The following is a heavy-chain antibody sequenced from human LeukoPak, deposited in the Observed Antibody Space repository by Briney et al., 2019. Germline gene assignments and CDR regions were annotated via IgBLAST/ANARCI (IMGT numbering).Heavy chain of an antibody. J-gene: IGHJ4*02. CDR3: ATEKYAYGSGSFYPLDY. CDR1: GFTFSSYA. Sequence: PGRSLRLSCAASGFTFSSYAMHWVRQAPGKGLEWVAVISYDGSNKYYADSVKGRFTISRDNSKNTLYLQINSLRTEDSAVYYCATEKYAYGSGSFYPLDYWGQGTLVTVSS. V-gene: IGHV3-30-3*01. CDR2: ISYDGSNK. D-gene: IGHD3-10*01.